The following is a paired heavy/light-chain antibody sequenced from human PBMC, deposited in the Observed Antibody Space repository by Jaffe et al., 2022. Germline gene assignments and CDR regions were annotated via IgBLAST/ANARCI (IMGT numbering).Heavy chain of an antibody. CDR2: ISGSGGST. D-gene: IGHD4-17*01. CDR3: AKGSFFVYGDYRTPRSFGAFDI. V-gene: IGHV3-23*01. CDR1: GFTFSSYA. J-gene: IGHJ3*02. Sequence: EVQLLESGGGLVQPGGSLRLSCAASGFTFSSYAMSWVRQAPGKGLEWVSAISGSGGSTYYADSVKGRFTISRDNSKNTLYLQMNSLRAEDTAVYYCAKGSFFVYGDYRTPRSFGAFDIWGQGTMVTVSS.
Light chain of an antibody. CDR2: DVS. V-gene: IGLV2-14*03. Sequence: QSALTQPASVSGSPGQSITISCTGTSSDVGGYNYVSWYQQHPGKAPKLMIYDVSNRPSGVSNRFSGSKSGNTASLTISGLQAEDEADYYCSSYTSSSTSYVFGTGTKVTVL. J-gene: IGLJ1*01. CDR1: SSDVGGYNY. CDR3: SSYTSSSTSYV.